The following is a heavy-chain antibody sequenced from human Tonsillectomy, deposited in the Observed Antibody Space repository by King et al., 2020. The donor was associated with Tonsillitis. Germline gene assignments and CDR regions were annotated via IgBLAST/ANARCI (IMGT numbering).Heavy chain of an antibody. CDR1: GFTFSSYG. J-gene: IGHJ4*02. V-gene: IGHV3-33*01. D-gene: IGHD1-26*01. CDR2: IRYDGSNN. Sequence: VQLVESGGGVVQPGRSLRLSCAASGFTFSSYGMHWVRQAPGKGLEWVAIIRYDGSNNKFADSVKGRFTISRDNSKNMLYLQMNSLRVEDTAVYYCARDHPRWELLESYYFDYWGQGTLVTVSS. CDR3: ARDHPRWELLESYYFDY.